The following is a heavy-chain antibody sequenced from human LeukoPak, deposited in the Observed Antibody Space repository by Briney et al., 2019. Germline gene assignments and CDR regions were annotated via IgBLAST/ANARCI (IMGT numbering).Heavy chain of an antibody. J-gene: IGHJ4*02. D-gene: IGHD6-13*01. Sequence: GGSLRLSCAASGFTVSSNYMSWVRQAPGKGLEWVSVIYSGGSTYYADSVKGRFTISRDNSKNTLYLQMNSLRAEDTAVYYCAKEWGHSSSWYEFDYWGQGTLVTVSS. V-gene: IGHV3-53*01. CDR2: IYSGGST. CDR3: AKEWGHSSSWYEFDY. CDR1: GFTVSSNY.